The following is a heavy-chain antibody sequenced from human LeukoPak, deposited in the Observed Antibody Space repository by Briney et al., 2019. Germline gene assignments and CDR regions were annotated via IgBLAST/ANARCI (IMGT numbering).Heavy chain of an antibody. CDR3: ARSRGYSGYIDY. CDR1: GFTFSSYG. J-gene: IGHJ4*02. CDR2: ISSSSSYI. Sequence: GGSLRLSCAASGFTFSSYGMNWVRQAPGKGLEWVSSISSSSSYIYYADSVKGRFTISRDNAKNSLYLQMNSLRAEDTAVYYCARSRGYSGYIDYWGQGTLVTVSS. D-gene: IGHD5-12*01. V-gene: IGHV3-21*01.